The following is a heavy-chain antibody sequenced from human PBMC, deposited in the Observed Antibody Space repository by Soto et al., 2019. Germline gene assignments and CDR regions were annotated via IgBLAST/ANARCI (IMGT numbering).Heavy chain of an antibody. J-gene: IGHJ6*02. CDR1: WDSVSSNSAA. V-gene: IGHV6-1*01. CDR2: TYYRSKWYN. Sequence: PSQTLSLTCAISWDSVSSNSAAWNWIRQSPSRGLEWLGRTYYRSKWYNDYAVSVKSRITINPDTSKNQFSLQLNSVTPEDTAVYYCARDRLSSCGWYYGMDVWGQATTVTVS. D-gene: IGHD6-19*01. CDR3: ARDRLSSCGWYYGMDV.